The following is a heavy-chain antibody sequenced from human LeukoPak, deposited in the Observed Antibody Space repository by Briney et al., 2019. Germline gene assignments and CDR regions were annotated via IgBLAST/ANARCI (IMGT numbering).Heavy chain of an antibody. J-gene: IGHJ4*02. Sequence: GESLKISCKGSGYSFTSYWIGWVRQMPGKGLEWMGIIYPGDSDTRYSPSLQGQVTISADKSISTAYLQWSSLKASDTAMYYCARLLLWFGESQYYFDYWGQGTLVTVSS. V-gene: IGHV5-51*01. CDR2: IYPGDSDT. CDR1: GYSFTSYW. D-gene: IGHD3-10*01. CDR3: ARLLLWFGESQYYFDY.